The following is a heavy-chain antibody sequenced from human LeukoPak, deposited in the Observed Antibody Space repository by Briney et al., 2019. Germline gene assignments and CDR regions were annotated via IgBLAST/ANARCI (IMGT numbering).Heavy chain of an antibody. Sequence: PSETLSLTCAVYGGSFSGYYYWTWIRQPPGKGLDCIGEIDHSGSANYNPSLKSRLTISVDTSKNQFSLKLSSVTAADTAVYYCARDYPVVPYYYDSSGYYPGIWGQGTMVTVSS. V-gene: IGHV4-34*01. D-gene: IGHD3-22*01. CDR2: IDHSGSA. CDR3: ARDYPVVPYYYDSSGYYPGI. J-gene: IGHJ3*02. CDR1: GGSFSGYY.